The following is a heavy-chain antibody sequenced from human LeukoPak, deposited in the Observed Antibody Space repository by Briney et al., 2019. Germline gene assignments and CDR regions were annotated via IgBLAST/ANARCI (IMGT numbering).Heavy chain of an antibody. CDR3: ARAFDSAYDSPFDY. V-gene: IGHV6-1*01. J-gene: IGHJ4*02. CDR1: GDSVSRDSIA. Sequence: SQTLSLTCAISGDSVSRDSIAWNWIRQSPSRGLEWLGRTYSRSSKWSHDFASSVKTRITINSDTSKNQFSLHLNSATPEDAAVYYCARAFDSAYDSPFDYWGQGALVTVSS. CDR2: TYSRSSKWSH. D-gene: IGHD5-12*01.